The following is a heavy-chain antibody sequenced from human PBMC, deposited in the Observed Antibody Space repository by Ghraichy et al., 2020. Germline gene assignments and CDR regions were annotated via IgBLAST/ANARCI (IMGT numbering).Heavy chain of an antibody. CDR1: GRSVSGTTYY. J-gene: IGHJ6*02. V-gene: IGHV4-61*01. CDR3: ARDVGPTPYYYSAMDV. CDR2: LYYTGST. Sequence: SETLSLTCTVSGRSVSGTTYYWTWIRQPPGRGLEWIGHLYYTGSTNYNPSLKSRVTISVDTSKNQFSLKLSSVTAADTAVYYCARDVGPTPYYYSAMDVWGQGTTVTVSS. D-gene: IGHD1-26*01.